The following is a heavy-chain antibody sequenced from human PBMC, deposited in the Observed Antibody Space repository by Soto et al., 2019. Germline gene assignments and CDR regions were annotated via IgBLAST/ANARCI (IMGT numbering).Heavy chain of an antibody. J-gene: IGHJ4*02. Sequence: ASVKVSCKASGYRFIDYFMHWVRRAPGQGLEWMGWINPKSGGTKIAQKFQGRTTMTRDTSINTVFMELSRLTSDETAVYFCSLEYNWNYPGWTVYCGLLTLVTVCS. CDR3: SLEYNWNYPGWTVY. CDR1: GYRFIDYF. D-gene: IGHD1-7*01. V-gene: IGHV1-2*02. CDR2: INPKSGGT.